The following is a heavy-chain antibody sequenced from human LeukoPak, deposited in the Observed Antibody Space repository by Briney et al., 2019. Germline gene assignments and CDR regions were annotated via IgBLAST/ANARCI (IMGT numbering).Heavy chain of an antibody. CDR1: GGTFSSYA. D-gene: IGHD5-18*01. J-gene: IGHJ2*01. CDR3: ARESGSASGYSADWYFDL. V-gene: IGHV1-69*13. CDR2: IIPIFGTA. Sequence: ASVKVSCKASGGTFSSYAISWVRQAPGQGLEWMGGIIPIFGTANYAQKFQGRVTITPDESTSTAYMELSSLRSEDTAVYYCARESGSASGYSADWYFDLWGRGTLVTVSS.